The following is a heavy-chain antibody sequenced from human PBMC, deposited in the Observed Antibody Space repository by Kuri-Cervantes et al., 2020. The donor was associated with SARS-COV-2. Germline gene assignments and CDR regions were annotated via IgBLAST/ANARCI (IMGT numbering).Heavy chain of an antibody. CDR2: IYYSGST. CDR3: AREGSSYDSSGYDAFDI. CDR1: GGSISSSSYY. V-gene: IGHV4-39*07. Sequence: SETLSLTCTVSGGSISSSSYYWGWIRQPPGKGLEWIGSIYYSGSTYYNPSLKSRVTISVDTSKNQFSLKLSSVTAADTAVYYCAREGSSYDSSGYDAFDIWGQGTMVTVSS. D-gene: IGHD3-22*01. J-gene: IGHJ3*02.